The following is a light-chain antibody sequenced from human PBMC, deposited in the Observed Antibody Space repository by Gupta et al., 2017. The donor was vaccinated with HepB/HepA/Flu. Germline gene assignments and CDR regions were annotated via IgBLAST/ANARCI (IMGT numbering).Light chain of an antibody. J-gene: IGKJ3*01. CDR2: RAS. Sequence: DIQMTQSPSTLSASVGDRVTITCRASQSISTYLAWYQQKPGKAPNLLIYRASSLESGVPSRFSGSGSGTEFTLTISRLQPDDSATYYCQQYHTYSAFGPGTKVDI. V-gene: IGKV1-5*03. CDR1: QSISTY. CDR3: QQYHTYSA.